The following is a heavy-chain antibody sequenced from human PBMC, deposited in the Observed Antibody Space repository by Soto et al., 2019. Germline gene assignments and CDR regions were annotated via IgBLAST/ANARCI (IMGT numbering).Heavy chain of an antibody. Sequence: EVQLVESGGGMVQPGGSLRVSCAASGFTLSSYSMHWVRQAPGKGLEWVSYISGSGGTIYYADSVKGRFTISRDNAKNSLSVQMNSLRDEHTAVYFCARETGLRSSGWSYYFDFWGQGTLVTVSS. V-gene: IGHV3-48*02. CDR1: GFTLSSYS. J-gene: IGHJ4*02. CDR2: ISGSGGTI. D-gene: IGHD6-19*01. CDR3: ARETGLRSSGWSYYFDF.